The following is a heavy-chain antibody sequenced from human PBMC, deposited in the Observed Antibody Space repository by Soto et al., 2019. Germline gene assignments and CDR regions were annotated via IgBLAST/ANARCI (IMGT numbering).Heavy chain of an antibody. V-gene: IGHV1-46*01. Sequence: QVQLVQSGAEVKKPGASVKVSCKASGYTLTNYNMHWVRQAPGQGLEWMGIIIPNGGSTTYAQKLQGRVTMTTDTSTSTVYMELSSLKPEDTAVYYCARVYSGGFERWGQGTLVTVSS. CDR3: ARVYSGGFER. J-gene: IGHJ4*02. D-gene: IGHD6-19*01. CDR1: GYTLTNYN. CDR2: IIPNGGST.